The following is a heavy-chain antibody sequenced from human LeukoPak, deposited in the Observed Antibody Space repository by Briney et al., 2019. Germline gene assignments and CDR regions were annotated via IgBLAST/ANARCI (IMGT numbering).Heavy chain of an antibody. CDR1: GYTFTSYG. V-gene: IGHV1-18*01. CDR3: ARGLTYYYDSSGSDMGY. CDR2: ISAYNGNT. D-gene: IGHD3-22*01. J-gene: IGHJ4*02. Sequence: GASVKVSCKASGYTFTSYGISWVRQAPGQGLEWMGRISAYNGNTNYAQKLQGRVTMTTDTSTSTAYMELRSLRSDDTAVYYCARGLTYYYDSSGSDMGYWGQGTLVTVSS.